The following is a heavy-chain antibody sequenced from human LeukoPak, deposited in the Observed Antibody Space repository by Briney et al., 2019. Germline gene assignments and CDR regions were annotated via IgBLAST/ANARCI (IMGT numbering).Heavy chain of an antibody. CDR3: ARGPSRWLEYYFDY. J-gene: IGHJ4*02. V-gene: IGHV3-30-3*01. CDR2: ISYDGSNK. D-gene: IGHD5-24*01. CDR1: GFTFSSYA. Sequence: GRSLRLSCAASGFTFSSYAMHWVRQAPGKGLEWAAVISYDGSNKYYADSVKGRFTIPRDNSKNTLYLQMNSLRAEDTAVYYCARGPSRWLEYYFDYWGQGTLVTVSS.